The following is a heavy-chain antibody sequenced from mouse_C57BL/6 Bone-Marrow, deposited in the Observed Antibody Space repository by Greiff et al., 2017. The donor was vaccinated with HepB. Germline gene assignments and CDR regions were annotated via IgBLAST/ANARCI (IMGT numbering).Heavy chain of an antibody. CDR2: IYPGGGYT. J-gene: IGHJ4*01. CDR3: ARREGGYYLYYYAMDY. D-gene: IGHD1-1*01. CDR1: GYTFTNYW. V-gene: IGHV1-63*01. Sequence: VQLQQSGAELVRPGTSVTMSCKASGYTFTNYWIGWAKQRPGHGLEWIGDIYPGGGYTNYNEKFKGKATLTADKSSSTAYMQFSSLTSEDSAIYYCARREGGYYLYYYAMDYWGQGTSVTVSS.